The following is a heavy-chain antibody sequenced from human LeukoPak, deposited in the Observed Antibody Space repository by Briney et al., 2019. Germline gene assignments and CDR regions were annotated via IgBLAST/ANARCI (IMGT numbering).Heavy chain of an antibody. CDR2: ISGSGGST. CDR1: GFTFSSYA. V-gene: IGHV3-23*01. Sequence: GGSLRLSCAASGFTFSSYAMSWVRQAPGKGLEWVSAISGSGGSTYYADSVKGRFTISRDNSKNTLYLQMNSLRAEDTAVYYCAKCRDYDFWSGYFRTRGNWFDPWGQGTLVTVSS. CDR3: AKCRDYDFWSGYFRTRGNWFDP. J-gene: IGHJ5*02. D-gene: IGHD3-3*01.